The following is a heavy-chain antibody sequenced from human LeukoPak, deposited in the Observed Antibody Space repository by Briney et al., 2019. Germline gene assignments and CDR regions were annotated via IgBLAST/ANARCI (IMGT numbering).Heavy chain of an antibody. CDR1: GFSFSNYG. D-gene: IGHD6-13*01. V-gene: IGHV3-30*02. J-gene: IGHJ6*02. CDR3: ARDQGQQLGPFYYYGMDV. Sequence: GGSLRLSCVASGFSFSNYGTHWVRQAPGKGLEWVTFMQYDGSVEFYADSVKGRFTISRDNSKNTVYLQMNSLRAEDTAVYYCARDQGQQLGPFYYYGMDVWGQGTTVTVSS. CDR2: MQYDGSVE.